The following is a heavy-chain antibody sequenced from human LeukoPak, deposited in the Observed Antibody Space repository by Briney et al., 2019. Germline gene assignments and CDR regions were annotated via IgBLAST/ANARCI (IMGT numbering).Heavy chain of an antibody. CDR1: GGSISSGSYY. CDR3: ARDAGSPLNAFDI. Sequence: PSETLSLTCTVSGGSISSGSYYWSWIRQPAGKGLEWIGRIHTSGSTNYNPSLKSRVTIPVDTSKNQFSLKLRSVTAADTAVYYCARDAGSPLNAFDIWGQGTMVTVSS. D-gene: IGHD2-15*01. V-gene: IGHV4-61*02. J-gene: IGHJ3*02. CDR2: IHTSGST.